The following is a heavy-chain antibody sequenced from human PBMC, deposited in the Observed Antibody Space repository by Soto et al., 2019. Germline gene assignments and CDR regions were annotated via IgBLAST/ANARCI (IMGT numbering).Heavy chain of an antibody. Sequence: EVQLLESGGGLVQPGGSLRLSCAASGFTFSSYAMSWVRQAPGKGLEWVSAISGSGGSTYYADSVKGRFTISRDNSKNTLYLQMNSLRSEETALYYCAKGGAQLLHYNWFDPWGQGTLVTVSS. CDR2: ISGSGGST. J-gene: IGHJ5*02. CDR3: AKGGAQLLHYNWFDP. CDR1: GFTFSSYA. V-gene: IGHV3-23*01. D-gene: IGHD2-2*01.